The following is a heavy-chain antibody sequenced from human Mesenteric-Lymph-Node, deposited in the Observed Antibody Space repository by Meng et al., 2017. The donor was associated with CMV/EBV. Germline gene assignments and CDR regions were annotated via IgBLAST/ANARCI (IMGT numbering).Heavy chain of an antibody. CDR2: ISSSGSTI. V-gene: IGHV3-48*03. D-gene: IGHD3-3*01. CDR1: GFTFSSYE. CDR3: ARPIVDFWSGYYAFDI. Sequence: GESLKISCAASGFTFSSYEMNWVRQAPGKGLEWVSYISSSGSTIYYADSVKGRFTISRDNAKNSLYLQMNSLRAEDTAVYYCARPIVDFWSGYYAFDIWGQGTMVTVSS. J-gene: IGHJ3*02.